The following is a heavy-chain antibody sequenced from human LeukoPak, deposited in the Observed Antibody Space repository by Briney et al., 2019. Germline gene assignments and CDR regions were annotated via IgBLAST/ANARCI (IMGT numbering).Heavy chain of an antibody. CDR3: ARGWGQYIKWLPIFDY. D-gene: IGHD5-12*01. J-gene: IGHJ4*02. Sequence: SETLSLTCTVSGGSVSSGSYYWSWIRQPPGKGLEWIGYIYYSGSTNYNPSLRSRVTISVDTSKNQFSLKLSSVTAADTAVYYCARGWGQYIKWLPIFDYWGQGTLVTVSS. CDR2: IYYSGST. V-gene: IGHV4-61*01. CDR1: GGSVSSGSYY.